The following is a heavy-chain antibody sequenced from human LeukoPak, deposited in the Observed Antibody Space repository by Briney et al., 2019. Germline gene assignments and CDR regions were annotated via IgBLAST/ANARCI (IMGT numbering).Heavy chain of an antibody. CDR3: ARLNRMVLWLGESDYYYYMDV. CDR2: TYYRSKWYN. Sequence: SQTLSLTCAISGDSVSSNSAAWNWIRQSPSRGLEWLGRTYYRSKWYNDYAVSVKSRITINPDTSKNQFSLQLNSVTPEDTAVYYCARLNRMVLWLGESDYYYYMDVWGKGTTVTVSS. J-gene: IGHJ6*03. D-gene: IGHD3-10*01. CDR1: GDSVSSNSAA. V-gene: IGHV6-1*01.